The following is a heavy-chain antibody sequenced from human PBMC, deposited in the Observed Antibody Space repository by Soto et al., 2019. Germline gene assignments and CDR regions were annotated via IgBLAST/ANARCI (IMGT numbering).Heavy chain of an antibody. D-gene: IGHD4-17*01. CDR2: IYWDDDK. V-gene: IGHV2-5*02. J-gene: IGHJ4*02. CDR3: AQNTVMGGLFDY. Sequence: GXTLVTPTQTLTXTCTFSRFSLSTSGVGVVWIRQPPGKALEWLALIYWDDDKSYSPYLKSRLTITKDTYKNQVVLTMTNMDPVDKATYYCAQNTVMGGLFDYWGQGTLGTVSS. CDR1: RFSLSTSGVG.